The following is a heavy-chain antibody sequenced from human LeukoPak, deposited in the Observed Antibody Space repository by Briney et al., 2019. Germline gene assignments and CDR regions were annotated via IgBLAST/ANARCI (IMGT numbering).Heavy chain of an antibody. D-gene: IGHD2/OR15-2a*01. CDR2: IKSKADGGTT. CDR1: GFSFINAW. V-gene: IGHV3-15*01. J-gene: IGHJ4*02. CDR3: STFTL. Sequence: PGGSLRLSCAASGFSFINAWMTWARQAPGKGLEWIARIKSKADGGTTDYAAPVKGRFTISRDDSKNTLYLQMNSLKIEDTAVYYCSTFTLWGQGTPVTVSS.